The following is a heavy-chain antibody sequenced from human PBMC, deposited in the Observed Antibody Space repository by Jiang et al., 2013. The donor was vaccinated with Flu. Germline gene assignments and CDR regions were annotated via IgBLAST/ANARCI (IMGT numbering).Heavy chain of an antibody. CDR2: INHSGST. D-gene: IGHD2-15*01. CDR3: ARGRNVEVVAATYSKGDYFDY. CDR1: GGSFSGYY. Sequence: ETLSLTCAVYGGSFSGYYWSWIRQPPGKGLEWIGEINHSGSTNYNPSLKSRVTISVDTSKNQFSLKLSSVTAADTAVYYCARGRNVEVVAATYSKGDYFDYWGQGTLVTVSS. J-gene: IGHJ4*02. V-gene: IGHV4-34*01.